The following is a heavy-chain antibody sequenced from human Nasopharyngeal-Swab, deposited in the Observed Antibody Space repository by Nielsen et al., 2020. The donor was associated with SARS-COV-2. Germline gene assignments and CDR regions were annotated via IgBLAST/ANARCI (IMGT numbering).Heavy chain of an antibody. CDR1: GGTFSSYA. CDR3: ARGYCSGGSCYGNCGMDV. CDR2: IIPILGIA. D-gene: IGHD2-15*01. V-gene: IGHV1-69*04. J-gene: IGHJ6*02. Sequence: SVKVSCKASGGTFSSYAISWVRQAPGQGLEWMGRIIPILGIANYAQKFQGRVTITADKSTSTAYMELSSLRSEDTAVYYCARGYCSGGSCYGNCGMDVWGQGTTVTVSS.